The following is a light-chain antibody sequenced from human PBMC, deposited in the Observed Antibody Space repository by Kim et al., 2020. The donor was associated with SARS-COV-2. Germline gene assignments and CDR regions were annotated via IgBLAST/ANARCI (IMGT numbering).Light chain of an antibody. J-gene: IGKJ2*01. CDR1: QSISSEF. V-gene: IGKV3-20*01. CDR2: GAS. Sequence: PGERATRPCRASQSISSEFLAWYQQISGQPPRLLMFGASNRAAGIPDRFSGGGSGTDFTLTITRLEPADSAVYYCQQYTTSPPAYTFGQGTKLEI. CDR3: QQYTTSPPAYT.